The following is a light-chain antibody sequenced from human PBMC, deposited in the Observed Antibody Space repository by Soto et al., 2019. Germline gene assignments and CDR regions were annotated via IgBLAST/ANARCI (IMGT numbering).Light chain of an antibody. V-gene: IGKV1-5*01. CDR1: QSISSW. Sequence: NQLTQSPSSLSASVGDRVTITCRASQSISSWLAWYQQKPGKAPKLLIYDASTLESGVPSRFSGSGSGTEFTLTISSLQPEDFATYSCQHYNTYYMYTFGQGTRLEIK. J-gene: IGKJ5*01. CDR3: QHYNTYYMYT. CDR2: DAS.